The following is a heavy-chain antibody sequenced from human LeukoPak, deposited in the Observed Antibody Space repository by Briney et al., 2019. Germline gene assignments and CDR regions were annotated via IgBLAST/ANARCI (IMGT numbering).Heavy chain of an antibody. V-gene: IGHV3-23*01. J-gene: IGHJ4*02. D-gene: IGHD3-22*01. Sequence: PGGSLRLSCAASGFTFNNYAMSWVRQAPGEGLEWVSAISSSGDMTFYAGSVKGRFTISRDNSRYTLYLRMTSLRAEDAAVYYCAKDRPNYYESNGHYYRLNGDCWGQGTLVTVSS. CDR2: ISSSGDMT. CDR1: GFTFNNYA. CDR3: AKDRPNYYESNGHYYRLNGDC.